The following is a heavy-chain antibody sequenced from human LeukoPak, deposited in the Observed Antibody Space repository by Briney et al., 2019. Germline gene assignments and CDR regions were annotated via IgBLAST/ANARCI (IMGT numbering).Heavy chain of an antibody. CDR2: ISSSSSTI. J-gene: IGHJ4*02. CDR1: GFTFSSYS. CDR3: ATSAAVRLFDY. V-gene: IGHV3-48*01. Sequence: GSLRLSCAASGFTFSSYSMNWVRQAPGKGLEWVSFISSSSSTIYYADSVKGRFTISKDNSKNTLYLQMNSLRAEDTAVYYCATSAAVRLFDYWGQGALVTVSS. D-gene: IGHD2-2*01.